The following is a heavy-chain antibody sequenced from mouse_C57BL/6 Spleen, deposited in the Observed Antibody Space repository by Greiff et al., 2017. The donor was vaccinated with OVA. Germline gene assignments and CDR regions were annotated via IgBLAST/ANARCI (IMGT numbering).Heavy chain of an antibody. CDR2: ISSGGSYT. CDR3: ARMAYYGSSYAWFAY. Sequence: VQLKQSGGDLVKPGGSLKLSCAASGFTFSSYGMSWVRQTPDKRLEWVATISSGGSYTYYPDSVKGRFTISRDNAKNTLYLQMSSLKSEDTAMYYCARMAYYGSSYAWFAYWGQGTLVTVSA. J-gene: IGHJ3*01. D-gene: IGHD1-1*01. V-gene: IGHV5-6*01. CDR1: GFTFSSYG.